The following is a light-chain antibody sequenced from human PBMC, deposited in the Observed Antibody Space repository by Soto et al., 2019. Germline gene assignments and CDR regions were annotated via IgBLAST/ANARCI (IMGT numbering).Light chain of an antibody. CDR1: SSDVGGYNY. Sequence: QSVLTQPASVSGSPGQSITISCTGTSSDVGGYNYVSWYQQHPGKAPKLMIYDVSNRPSGVSNRFSGSKSGNTASLTISGLQAEDEADYYCSSYTCSTTYVFGIGTKVTVL. CDR3: SSYTCSTTYV. J-gene: IGLJ1*01. V-gene: IGLV2-14*01. CDR2: DVS.